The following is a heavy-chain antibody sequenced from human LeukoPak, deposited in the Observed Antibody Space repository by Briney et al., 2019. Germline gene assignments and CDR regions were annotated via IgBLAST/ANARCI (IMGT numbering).Heavy chain of an antibody. CDR3: ARDGPARGYSV. CDR1: GFTFSSYW. CDR2: IKQDGSEK. V-gene: IGHV3-7*01. D-gene: IGHD5-18*01. J-gene: IGHJ4*02. Sequence: GGSLRLSCAASGFTFSSYWMSWVRQAPGKGLEWVANIKQDGSEKYYVDSVKGRFTISRDNAKNSLYLRMSSLRAEDTAVYYCARDGPARGYSVWGQGTLVTVSS.